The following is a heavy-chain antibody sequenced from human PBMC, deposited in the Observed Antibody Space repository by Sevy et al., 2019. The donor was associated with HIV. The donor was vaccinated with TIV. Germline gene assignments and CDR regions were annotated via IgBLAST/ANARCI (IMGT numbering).Heavy chain of an antibody. CDR2: ISYDGSAE. CDR1: GFTFNTHA. D-gene: IGHD3-9*01. V-gene: IGHV3-30*03. Sequence: GGCLRLSCTGSGFTFNTHAMHWVRQAPGKGLEWVAVISYDGSAELYADSVKGRFTISRDNSENKLYLQMNSLRKEDTAMYYCARDGWYCIDWYPGYWGQGIQVTVSS. J-gene: IGHJ4*02. CDR3: ARDGWYCIDWYPGY.